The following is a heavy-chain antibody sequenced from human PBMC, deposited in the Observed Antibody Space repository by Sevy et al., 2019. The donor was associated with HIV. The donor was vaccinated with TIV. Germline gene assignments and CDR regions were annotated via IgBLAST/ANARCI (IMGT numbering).Heavy chain of an antibody. V-gene: IGHV5-51*01. CDR1: GYSFTSYW. J-gene: IGHJ6*02. CDR2: IYPGDSDT. Sequence: GESLKISCKGSGYSFTSYWIGWVRQMPGKGLEWMGIIYPGDSDTRYSPSFQGQVTISADKCISTADLQWSSLKASDTAMYYCARSGYSGYDSPNYYYGMDVWGQGTTVTVSS. D-gene: IGHD5-12*01. CDR3: ARSGYSGYDSPNYYYGMDV.